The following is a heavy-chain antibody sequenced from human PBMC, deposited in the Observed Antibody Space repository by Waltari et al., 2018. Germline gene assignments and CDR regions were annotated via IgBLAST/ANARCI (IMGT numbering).Heavy chain of an antibody. CDR2: ISYSGRT. CDR3: ARVGYYGSGSYGYFDY. V-gene: IGHV4-31*02. J-gene: IGHJ4*02. Sequence: WIRQRPGKGLEWIGYISYSGRTKYTPSLESRLTISADTSKNQFSLKLSSVTDADTAVYYCARVGYYGSGSYGYFDYWGQGTLVTVSS. D-gene: IGHD3-10*01.